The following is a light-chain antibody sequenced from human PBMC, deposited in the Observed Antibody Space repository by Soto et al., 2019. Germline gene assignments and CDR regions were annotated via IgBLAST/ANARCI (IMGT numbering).Light chain of an antibody. CDR3: FLLHSGVVV. CDR1: TGVVTSGHY. V-gene: IGLV7-46*01. J-gene: IGLJ2*01. CDR2: DTN. Sequence: QAVVTQEPSLTVSPGGTVTLTCGSSTGVVTSGHYPYWFQQKPGQAPRPLIYDTNNKHSWTPARFSGSLLGGKAALTLSGAQPEDEAEYHCFLLHSGVVVFGGGTKLTVL.